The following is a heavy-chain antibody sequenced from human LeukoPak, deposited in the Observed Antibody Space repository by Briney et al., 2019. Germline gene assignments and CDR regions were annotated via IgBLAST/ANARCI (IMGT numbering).Heavy chain of an antibody. CDR2: INPNSGGT. Sequence: EASVEVSCKASGYTFTGYYMHWVRQAPGQGLEWMGWINPNSGGTNYAQKFQGRVTMTRDTSISTAYMELSRLRSDDTAVYYCARFSSSRYYFDYWGQGTLVTVSS. V-gene: IGHV1-2*02. D-gene: IGHD6-6*01. CDR3: ARFSSSRYYFDY. CDR1: GYTFTGYY. J-gene: IGHJ4*02.